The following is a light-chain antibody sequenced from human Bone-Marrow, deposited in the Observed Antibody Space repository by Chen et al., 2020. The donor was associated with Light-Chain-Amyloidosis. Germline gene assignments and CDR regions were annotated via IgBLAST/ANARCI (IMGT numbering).Light chain of an antibody. J-gene: IGKJ2*01. V-gene: IGKV2-28*01. CDR1: QSLRHINGYTY. CDR2: LAF. Sequence: IALNQSPLSLSVSPGETASISCTASQSLRHINGYTYLDWYLQRPGQSPQLLIYLAFNRAPGVPDWFSATGAGAEFTLMINKVEAEDVGVEYCMEALQTPHYSFGRGTKLEI. CDR3: MEALQTPHYS.